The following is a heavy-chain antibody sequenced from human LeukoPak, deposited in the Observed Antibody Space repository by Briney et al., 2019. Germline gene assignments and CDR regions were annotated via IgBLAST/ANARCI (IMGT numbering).Heavy chain of an antibody. CDR1: GGSISSSSYY. CDR2: IYYSGST. V-gene: IGHV4-39*07. Sequence: SETLSLTCTVSGGSISSSSYYWGWIRQPPGKGLEWIGSIYYSGSTYYNPSLKSRVTISVDTSKNQLSLKLSSVTAADTAVYYCARSSGSSWTSSFDYRGQGTLVTVSS. CDR3: ARSSGSSWTSSFDY. D-gene: IGHD6-13*01. J-gene: IGHJ4*02.